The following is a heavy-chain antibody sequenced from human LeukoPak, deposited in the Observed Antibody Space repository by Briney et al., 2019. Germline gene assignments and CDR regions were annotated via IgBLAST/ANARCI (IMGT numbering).Heavy chain of an antibody. V-gene: IGHV3-15*01. Sequence: GGSLKLSCTASGFTASRFTFSEAWMSWVRQAPGKGLEWVGRIKNKRDGETTDYAEPVKGRFTISRDDSKATVYLQMISLKTEDTAVYYCARAPNSGTLGEDYWGQGTLVTVSS. J-gene: IGHJ4*02. D-gene: IGHD1-26*01. CDR1: GFTASRFTFSEAW. CDR3: ARAPNSGTLGEDY. CDR2: IKNKRDGETT.